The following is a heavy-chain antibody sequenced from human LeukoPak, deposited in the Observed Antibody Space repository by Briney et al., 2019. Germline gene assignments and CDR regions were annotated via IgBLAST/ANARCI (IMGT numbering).Heavy chain of an antibody. CDR1: GFSFTYAW. Sequence: GGSLRLSCAASGFSFTYAWMGWVRQAPGKGLEWVGRIKSKIDGGATEYAAPVKGRFTISRDDSKSTLYLQMNSLRAEDTAVYYCAKDQGPREGYYGMDVWGQGTTVTVSS. CDR2: IKSKIDGGAT. V-gene: IGHV3-15*01. J-gene: IGHJ6*02. CDR3: AKDQGPREGYYGMDV.